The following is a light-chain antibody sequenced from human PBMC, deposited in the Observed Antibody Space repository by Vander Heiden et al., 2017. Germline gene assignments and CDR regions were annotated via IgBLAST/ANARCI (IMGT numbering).Light chain of an antibody. CDR3: VLDMGSGIYV. CDR1: SGSVSTSYY. J-gene: IGLJ1*01. CDR2: NTN. V-gene: IGLV8-61*01. Sequence: TVLTPVPSFSVLPAGTVTLTCGLSSGSVSTSYYTSWYQQTTGQTPLTLIYNTNPRSSGVPDRFSGSILGNKAALTITGAQADDESHYYCVLDMGSGIYVFGTGTKVTVL.